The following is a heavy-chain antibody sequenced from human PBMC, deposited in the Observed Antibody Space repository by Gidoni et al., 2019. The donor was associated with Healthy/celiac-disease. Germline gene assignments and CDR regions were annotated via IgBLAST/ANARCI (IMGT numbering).Heavy chain of an antibody. V-gene: IGHV3-21*01. CDR1: GFTFSSYS. D-gene: IGHD3-10*01. Sequence: EVQLVESGGGLVKPGGSLRLSCAASGFTFSSYSMNWVRQAPGKGLEWVSSISSSSSYIYYADSVKGRFTISRDNAKNSLYLQMNSLRAEDTAVYYCARDGYYGSGSSPTSYGMDVWGQGTTVTVSS. CDR2: ISSSSSYI. J-gene: IGHJ6*02. CDR3: ARDGYYGSGSSPTSYGMDV.